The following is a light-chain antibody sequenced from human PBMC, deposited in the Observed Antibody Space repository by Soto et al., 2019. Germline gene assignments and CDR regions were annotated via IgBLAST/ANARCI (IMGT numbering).Light chain of an antibody. CDR3: RSYTKTFTWV. CDR1: SGDIAGYNY. CDR2: EVS. V-gene: IGLV2-14*01. J-gene: IGLJ3*02. Sequence: QSVLTQPASVSGSPGQSITISCTGTSGDIAGYNYVSWYQQHPGKAPKLVIYEVSNRPSGVSNRFSGSKSGNTASLTISGLQAEDEADYYCRSYTKTFTWVFGGGTKLTVL.